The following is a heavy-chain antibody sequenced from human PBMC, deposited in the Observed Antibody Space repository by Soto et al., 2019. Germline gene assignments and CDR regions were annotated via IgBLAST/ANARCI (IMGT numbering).Heavy chain of an antibody. J-gene: IGHJ6*02. CDR2: IRSKAYGGTT. CDR1: GFTFGDYA. Sequence: GGSLRLSCTASGFTFGDYAMSWFRQAPGKGLEWVGFIRSKAYGGTTEYAASVKGRFTISRDDSKSIAYLQMNSLKTEDTAVYYCTRGETAQPLRFLEWFPTYYYYYYGMDVWGQGTTVTVSS. D-gene: IGHD3-3*01. V-gene: IGHV3-49*03. CDR3: TRGETAQPLRFLEWFPTYYYYYYGMDV.